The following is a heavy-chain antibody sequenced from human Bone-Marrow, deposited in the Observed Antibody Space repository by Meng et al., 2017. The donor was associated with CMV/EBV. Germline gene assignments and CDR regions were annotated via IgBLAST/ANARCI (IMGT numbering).Heavy chain of an antibody. CDR2: INPSGGST. CDR3: ARGTPNKECSNGVCYSRRYYYYGMDV. V-gene: IGHV1-46*01. CDR1: GYTFTSYY. J-gene: IGHJ6*02. D-gene: IGHD2-8*01. Sequence: ASVKVSCKASGYTFTSYYMSWVRQAPGQGLEWMGIINPSGGSTSYAQKFQGRVTMTRDTSTSTVHMELSSLRSEDTAVYHCARGTPNKECSNGVCYSRRYYYYGMDVWGQGTTVT.